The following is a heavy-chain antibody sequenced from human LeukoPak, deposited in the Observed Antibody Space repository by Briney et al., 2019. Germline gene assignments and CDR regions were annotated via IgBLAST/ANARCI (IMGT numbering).Heavy chain of an antibody. CDR3: ARDRHKYNYDSGGYPPY. D-gene: IGHD3-22*01. V-gene: IGHV3-74*01. CDR2: IDTDGSNT. Sequence: PGGSLRLSCAASGFTFSSYWIHWVRQAPGKGLVWVSRIDTDGSNTNYADSVKGRFTISRDNAQNTVYLQMNSLRSEDTAVYYCARDRHKYNYDSGGYPPYWGQGTLVTVSS. J-gene: IGHJ4*02. CDR1: GFTFSSYW.